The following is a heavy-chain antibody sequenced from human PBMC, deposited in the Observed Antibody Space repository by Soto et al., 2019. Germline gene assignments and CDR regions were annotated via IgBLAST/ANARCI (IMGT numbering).Heavy chain of an antibody. V-gene: IGHV1-69*02. Sequence: SVKVSCKASGGTFSSYTISWVRQAPGQGLEWMGRIIPILGIANYAQKFQGRVTITADKSTSTAYMELSSLRSEDTAVYYCACRYCSSTSTGNDAFDIWGQGTMVTVSS. J-gene: IGHJ3*02. D-gene: IGHD2-2*01. CDR1: GGTFSSYT. CDR3: ACRYCSSTSTGNDAFDI. CDR2: IIPILGIA.